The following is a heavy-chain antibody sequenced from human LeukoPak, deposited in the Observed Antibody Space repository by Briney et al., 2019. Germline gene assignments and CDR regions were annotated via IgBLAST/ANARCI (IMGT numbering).Heavy chain of an antibody. CDR2: TYPGDSDT. J-gene: IGHJ4*02. D-gene: IGHD5-24*01. V-gene: IGHV5-51*07. CDR3: ARPEMANTCVDY. CDR1: GYSFTSYL. Sequence: GESLKISSKGAGYSFTSYLICGVHQMPGKRQEGMGITYPGDSDTRYSPSFQGQVTISAHKSISTAYLQWSSLKASDTSMYYCARPEMANTCVDYWGQGTLVTVSS.